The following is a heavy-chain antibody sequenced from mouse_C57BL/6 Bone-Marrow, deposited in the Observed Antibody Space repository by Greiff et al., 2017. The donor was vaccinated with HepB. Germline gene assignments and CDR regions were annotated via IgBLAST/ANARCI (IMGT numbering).Heavy chain of an antibody. CDR2: ISYDGSN. J-gene: IGHJ3*01. D-gene: IGHD5-5*01. Sequence: ESGPGLVKPSQSLSLTCSVTGYSITSGYYWNWIRQFPGNKLEWMGYISYDGSNNYNPSLKNRISITRDTSKNQFFLKLNSVTTEDTATYYCARDRTTSGAYWGQGTLVTVSA. CDR3: ARDRTTSGAY. V-gene: IGHV3-6*01. CDR1: GYSITSGYY.